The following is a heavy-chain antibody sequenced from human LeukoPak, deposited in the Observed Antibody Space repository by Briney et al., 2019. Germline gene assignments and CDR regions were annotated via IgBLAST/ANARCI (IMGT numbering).Heavy chain of an antibody. CDR3: ARRRDFIDY. V-gene: IGHV3-48*04. D-gene: IGHD3/OR15-3a*01. CDR1: GFIFSSYS. CDR2: SSSSGSTI. Sequence: GSLRLSCAASGFIFSSYSMSWVRQAPGKGLEWVSYSSSSGSTIYYADSVKGRFAISRDNAKNSLYLQMNSLRAEDTAVYYCARRRDFIDYWGQGTLVTVSS. J-gene: IGHJ4*02.